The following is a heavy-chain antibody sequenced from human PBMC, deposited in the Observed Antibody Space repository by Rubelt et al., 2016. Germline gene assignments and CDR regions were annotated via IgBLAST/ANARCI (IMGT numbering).Heavy chain of an antibody. J-gene: IGHJ4*02. CDR2: VYYDGNT. Sequence: QVQLQESGPGLVKPSETLSLTCSVSGYSSGYYWGWIRQPPGKGLEWIGSVYYDGNTYYNPSLQSRLTISVEASKNQFALRLGSVTAADTAVYYCARVRGNWNYPSVFDYWGQGTLVTVS. D-gene: IGHD1-7*01. CDR1: GYSSGYY. V-gene: IGHV4-38-2*02. CDR3: ARVRGNWNYPSVFDY.